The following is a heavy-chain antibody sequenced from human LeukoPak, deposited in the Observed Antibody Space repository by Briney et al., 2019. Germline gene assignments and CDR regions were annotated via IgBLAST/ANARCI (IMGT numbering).Heavy chain of an antibody. CDR1: GFTFSGSA. J-gene: IGHJ3*02. CDR2: IRSKATNYAT. D-gene: IGHD5-12*01. Sequence: PGWSLTLSCAVSGFTFSGSAMHWVRQAAGKGLEWVARIRSKATNYATVYAASVKGRFTISRDDSKNTAYLQMNSLNSEDTAVYYCARGYNGHSDDAFDMWGQGTMVTVSS. CDR3: ARGYNGHSDDAFDM. V-gene: IGHV3-73*01.